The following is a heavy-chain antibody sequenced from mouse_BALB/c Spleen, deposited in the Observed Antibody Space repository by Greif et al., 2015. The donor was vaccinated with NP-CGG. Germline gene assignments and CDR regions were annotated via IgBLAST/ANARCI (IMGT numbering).Heavy chain of an antibody. Sequence: EVKLVESGGGLVKPGGSLKLSCAASGFAFSSYDMSWVRQTPEKRLEWVAYISSGGGSTYYPDTVKGRFTISRDNAKNTLYLQMSSLKSEDTAMCYCARQRFPHYYGSSYLYWYFDVWGAGTTVTVSS. D-gene: IGHD1-1*01. CDR1: GFAFSSYD. CDR3: ARQRFPHYYGSSYLYWYFDV. CDR2: ISSGGGST. J-gene: IGHJ1*01. V-gene: IGHV5-12-1*01.